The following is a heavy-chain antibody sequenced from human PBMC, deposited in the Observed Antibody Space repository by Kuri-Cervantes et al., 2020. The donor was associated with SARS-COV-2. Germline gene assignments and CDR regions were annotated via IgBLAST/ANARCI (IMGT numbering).Heavy chain of an antibody. CDR1: GGSLSGYY. CDR2: INHSGST. V-gene: IGHV4-34*01. J-gene: IGHJ4*02. Sequence: SQTLSLTCAVYGGSLSGYYWSWIRQPPGKGLEWIGEINHSGSTNYNPSLKSRVTISVDTSKNQFSLKLSSVTAADTAAYYCARHEGWFPLWLPFDYWGQGTLVTVSS. CDR3: ARHEGWFPLWLPFDY. D-gene: IGHD5-18*01.